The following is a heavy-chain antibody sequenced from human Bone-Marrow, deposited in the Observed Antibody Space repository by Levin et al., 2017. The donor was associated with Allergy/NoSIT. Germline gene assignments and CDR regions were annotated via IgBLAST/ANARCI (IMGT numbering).Heavy chain of an antibody. CDR2: IYYNSYT. J-gene: IGHJ5*02. Sequence: PSQTLSLTCTVSGASINSTNYYWGWIHQPPGKGLEWIGTIYYNSYTYYNPSLKSRVTISKDTSKNQFSLKLSSVTAADTAVYYCARLADNWNVNWFDPWGQGTLVTVSS. CDR1: GASINSTNYY. V-gene: IGHV4-39*07. CDR3: ARLADNWNVNWFDP. D-gene: IGHD1-20*01.